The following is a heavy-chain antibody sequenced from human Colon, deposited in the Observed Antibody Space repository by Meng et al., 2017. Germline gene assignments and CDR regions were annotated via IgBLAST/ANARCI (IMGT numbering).Heavy chain of an antibody. V-gene: IGHV1-69*02. CDR1: GGPFSSYS. CDR3: ARGDGYNYFDL. CDR2: TIAIVDVP. J-gene: IGHJ4*02. D-gene: IGHD5-24*01. Sequence: QVPLVPSGAGVKKPGSSVKVSCKASGGPFSSYSISWVRQAPGQGLEWMGRTIAIVDVPTYAQRFQGRVTITADKSTSTAYMELSSLRSEDTAVYYCARGDGYNYFDLWGQGTLVTVSS.